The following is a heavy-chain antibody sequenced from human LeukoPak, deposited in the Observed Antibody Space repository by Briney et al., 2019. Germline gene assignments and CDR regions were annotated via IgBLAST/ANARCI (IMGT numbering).Heavy chain of an antibody. CDR3: AKDTRGYSYGFDY. CDR2: ISGSGGRT. D-gene: IGHD5-18*01. CDR1: GFTFSSYA. J-gene: IGHJ4*02. V-gene: IGHV3-23*01. Sequence: GGSLRLSCAASGFTFSSYAMSWVRQAPGKGLEWVSAISGSGGRTYYADSVKGRFTISRDNSKNTLYLQMNSLRAEDTAVYYCAKDTRGYSYGFDYWGQGTLVTVSS.